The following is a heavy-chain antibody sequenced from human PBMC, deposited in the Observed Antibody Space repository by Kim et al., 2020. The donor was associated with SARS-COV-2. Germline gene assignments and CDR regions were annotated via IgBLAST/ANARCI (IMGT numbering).Heavy chain of an antibody. CDR2: INHSGST. CDR3: ARRYSYGYCDY. D-gene: IGHD5-18*01. V-gene: IGHV4-34*01. CDR1: GGSFSVYY. J-gene: IGHJ4*02. Sequence: SETLSLTCAVYGGSFSVYYWSWIRQPPGKGLEWIGEINHSGSTNYNPSLKSGVTISVDTSKNQFSLKLSSLTAADTAVYYCARRYSYGYCDYWGQGTLVTVSS.